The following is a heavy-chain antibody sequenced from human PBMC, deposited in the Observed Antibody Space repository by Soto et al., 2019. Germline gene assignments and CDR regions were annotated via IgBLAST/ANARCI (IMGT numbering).Heavy chain of an antibody. D-gene: IGHD3-16*02. J-gene: IGHJ3*02. V-gene: IGHV1-3*01. CDR1: GYTFTNYA. CDR3: ARGYDYVWGSYRSDAFDI. CDR2: INAGNRNT. Sequence: QVQLVQSGAEVKKPGASVKVSCKASGYTFTNYAIHWVRQAPGQRLEWMGWINAGNRNTEYSQKFQGRIIMTRDTSANTAHMELSSLTSEDTAGYYCARGYDYVWGSYRSDAFDIWGQGTMVTVSS.